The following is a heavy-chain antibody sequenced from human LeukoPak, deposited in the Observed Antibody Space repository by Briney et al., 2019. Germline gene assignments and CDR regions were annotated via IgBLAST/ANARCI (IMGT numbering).Heavy chain of an antibody. CDR3: ANTLARFDY. J-gene: IGHJ4*02. CDR1: GFAFSSYA. Sequence: GGSLRLSCAASGFAFSSYAMSWVRQAPGKGLEWVSTIIGSGGSTYYADSVKGRFTISRDNSKNTLYLQMNSLRAEDTAVYYCANTLARFDYWGQGTLVTVSS. CDR2: IIGSGGST. V-gene: IGHV3-23*01.